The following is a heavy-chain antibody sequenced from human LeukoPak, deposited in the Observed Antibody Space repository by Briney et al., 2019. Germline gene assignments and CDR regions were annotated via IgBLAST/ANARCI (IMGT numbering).Heavy chain of an antibody. CDR1: GGSISSGGYS. D-gene: IGHD3-22*01. J-gene: IGHJ5*02. V-gene: IGHV4-30-2*01. CDR3: ARTHYYDSSGLQGNWFDP. Sequence: SETLSLTCAVSGGSISSGGYSWSWIRQPPGKGLEWIGYIYHSGSTYYNPSLKSRVTISVDRSKNQFSLKLSSVTAEDTAVYYCARTHYYDSSGLQGNWFDPWGQGTLVTVSS. CDR2: IYHSGST.